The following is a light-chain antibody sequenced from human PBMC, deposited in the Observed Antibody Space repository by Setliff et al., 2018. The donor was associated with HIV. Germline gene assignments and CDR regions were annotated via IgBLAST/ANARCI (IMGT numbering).Light chain of an antibody. CDR2: EDH. Sequence: SYELTQPPSVSVSPGQTASITCSGDTLGDRYASWYQQKPGQSPVLVIYEDHKRPSGIPERFSGSNSGDTATLTISGTQAMDEADYYCQAWDSSTYVFGTGTKGTV. J-gene: IGLJ1*01. V-gene: IGLV3-1*01. CDR1: TLGDRY. CDR3: QAWDSSTYV.